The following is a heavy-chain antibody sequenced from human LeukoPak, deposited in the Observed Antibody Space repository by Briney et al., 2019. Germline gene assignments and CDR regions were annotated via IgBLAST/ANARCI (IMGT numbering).Heavy chain of an antibody. V-gene: IGHV4-38-2*02. CDR2: IYHSGST. CDR3: ARVIKDGYRVGYFDY. CDR1: GYSISSGYY. J-gene: IGHJ4*02. Sequence: SETLSLTCTVSGYSISSGYYWGWIRQPPGKGLEWIGSIYHSGSTSYNPSLKSRVTISVDTSKNQLSLKLSSVTAADTAVYYCARVIKDGYRVGYFDYWGQGTLVTVSS. D-gene: IGHD5-24*01.